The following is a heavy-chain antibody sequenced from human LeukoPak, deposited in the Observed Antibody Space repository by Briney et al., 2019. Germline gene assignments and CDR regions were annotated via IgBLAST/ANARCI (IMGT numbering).Heavy chain of an antibody. Sequence: PGGSLRLSCAASGFTFSSYAMSWVRQAPGKGLEWVSLISGSGGSGGSTYYADSVKGRFTISRDNSKSKLYLQMNSLRAEDTALYYCAKGTPFYAMDVWGQGTTVIVPS. CDR1: GFTFSSYA. J-gene: IGHJ6*02. CDR3: AKGTPFYAMDV. D-gene: IGHD1-7*01. V-gene: IGHV3-23*01. CDR2: ISGSGGSGGST.